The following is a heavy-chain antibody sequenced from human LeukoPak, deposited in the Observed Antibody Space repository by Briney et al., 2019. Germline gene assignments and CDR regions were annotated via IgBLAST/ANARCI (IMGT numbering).Heavy chain of an antibody. CDR1: GFTFSTYA. V-gene: IGHV3-23*01. Sequence: GGSLKLSCAASGFTFSTYAMSWVRQAPGKGLEWVSSISASGTSPYYTDSVKGRFTISRDTSKNTLSLQMNSLRVDDTAVYYCAKGSIMLWVGGQGTLVTVSS. J-gene: IGHJ4*02. CDR2: ISASGTSP. D-gene: IGHD2-8*01. CDR3: AKGSIMLWV.